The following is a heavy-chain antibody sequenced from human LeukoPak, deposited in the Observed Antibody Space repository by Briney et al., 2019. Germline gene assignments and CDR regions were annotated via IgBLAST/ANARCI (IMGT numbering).Heavy chain of an antibody. Sequence: GGSLRLSCAASGFTFSSYAMSWVRQAPGKGREGVSAISGSGGITYYADSVKSRVTISRDNSKNTLYLQMNSLRAEDTAVYYCAKGPIMITFGGVIGDWGQGTLVTVSS. CDR3: AKGPIMITFGGVIGD. V-gene: IGHV3-23*01. CDR1: GFTFSSYA. D-gene: IGHD3-16*02. J-gene: IGHJ4*02. CDR2: ISGSGGIT.